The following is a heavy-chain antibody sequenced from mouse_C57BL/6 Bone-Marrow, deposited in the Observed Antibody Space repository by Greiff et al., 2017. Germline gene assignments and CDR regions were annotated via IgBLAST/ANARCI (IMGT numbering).Heavy chain of an antibody. CDR3: AREREYYGLDY. CDR2: IYPRSGNT. D-gene: IGHD1-1*01. V-gene: IGHV1-81*01. CDR1: GYTFTSYG. Sequence: QVQLKQSGAELARPGASVKLSCKASGYTFTSYGISWVKQRTGQGLEWIGEIYPRSGNTYYNEKFKGKATLTADKSSSTAYMELRSLTSEYSAVYFCAREREYYGLDYWGQGTTLTVSS. J-gene: IGHJ2*01.